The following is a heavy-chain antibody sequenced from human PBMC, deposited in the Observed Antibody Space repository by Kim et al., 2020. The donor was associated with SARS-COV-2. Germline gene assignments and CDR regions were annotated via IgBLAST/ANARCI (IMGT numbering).Heavy chain of an antibody. D-gene: IGHD5-12*01. CDR1: GGSISSYY. Sequence: SETLSLTCTVSGGSISSYYWSWIRQPAGKGLEWIGRIYTSGSTNYNPSLKSRVTMSVDTSKNQFSLKLSSVTAADTAVYYCARGGKGDGYNEVPKKNWFDPWGQGTLVTVSS. CDR2: IYTSGST. CDR3: ARGGKGDGYNEVPKKNWFDP. J-gene: IGHJ5*02. V-gene: IGHV4-4*07.